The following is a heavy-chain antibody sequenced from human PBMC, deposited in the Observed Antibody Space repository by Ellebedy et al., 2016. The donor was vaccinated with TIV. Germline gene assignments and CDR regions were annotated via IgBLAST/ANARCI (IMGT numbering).Heavy chain of an antibody. Sequence: PGGSLRLSCAASGFTFSDHWMIWVRQAPGKGLEWVANIKQDGGEQYSVDSVKGRFTISRDNAKDSLYLHMNSLRVEDTAVYYCAREVAAAGECDSWGQGTLVTVSS. V-gene: IGHV3-7*01. CDR3: AREVAAAGECDS. J-gene: IGHJ4*02. D-gene: IGHD6-13*01. CDR1: GFTFSDHW. CDR2: IKQDGGEQ.